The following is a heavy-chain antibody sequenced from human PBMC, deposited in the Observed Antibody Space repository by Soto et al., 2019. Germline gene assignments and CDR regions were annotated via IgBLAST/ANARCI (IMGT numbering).Heavy chain of an antibody. D-gene: IGHD2-2*01. CDR1: GFTFSDYY. V-gene: IGHV3-11*01. J-gene: IGHJ6*03. CDR2: ISSSGSTI. Sequence: GGSLRLSCAASGFTFSDYYMSWIRQAPGKGLEWVSYISSSGSTIYYADSVKGRFTISRDNAKTSLYLQMKSLRAEDTAVYYCARDKDCSSTSCYDVWYYYYYMDVWGKGTTVTVSS. CDR3: ARDKDCSSTSCYDVWYYYYYMDV.